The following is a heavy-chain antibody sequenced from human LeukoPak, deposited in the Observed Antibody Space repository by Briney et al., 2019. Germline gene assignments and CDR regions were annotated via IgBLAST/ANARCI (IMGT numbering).Heavy chain of an antibody. J-gene: IGHJ4*02. D-gene: IGHD1-14*01. V-gene: IGHV4/OR15-8*01. Sequence: PSETLSLTCAVSGASIDSHSWWSRVRQPPGKGLEWIGEIYHSGGANYKPSLKSRVTMSVDTSKNHFSLKLTSVTAADTAVYYCAYNRNFALDNWGQGTLVTVSS. CDR2: IYHSGGA. CDR3: AYNRNFALDN. CDR1: GASIDSHSW.